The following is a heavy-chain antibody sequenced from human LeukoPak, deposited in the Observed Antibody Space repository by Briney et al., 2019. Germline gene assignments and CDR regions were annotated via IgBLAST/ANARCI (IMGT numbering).Heavy chain of an antibody. D-gene: IGHD3-10*01. J-gene: IGHJ5*02. V-gene: IGHV3-30*01. CDR2: ISYDGTNT. Sequence: PGRSLRLSCTASGFTFSTYAMHWVRQAPGTGLEWVAFISYDGTNTYYVDSVKGRFTISRDNSKNTLYLQMNSLRPEDTAVYFCARDGLRSVGVRGPVTEYNWFHPWGQGTLVTVSS. CDR1: GFTFSTYA. CDR3: ARDGLRSVGVRGPVTEYNWFHP.